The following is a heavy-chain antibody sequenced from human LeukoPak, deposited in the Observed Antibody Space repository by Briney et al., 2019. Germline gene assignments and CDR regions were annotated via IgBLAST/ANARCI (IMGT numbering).Heavy chain of an antibody. Sequence: GGSLRLSCAASGFTFSSYWMSWVRQAPGKGREGVANIKQDGSEKYYVDSVKSRFTISRDNAKNSLYLQMNSLRAEDTAVYYCAAGGRYSSGWWGYFDYWGQGTLVTVSS. CDR1: GFTFSSYW. J-gene: IGHJ4*02. V-gene: IGHV3-7*03. CDR2: IKQDGSEK. CDR3: AAGGRYSSGWWGYFDY. D-gene: IGHD6-19*01.